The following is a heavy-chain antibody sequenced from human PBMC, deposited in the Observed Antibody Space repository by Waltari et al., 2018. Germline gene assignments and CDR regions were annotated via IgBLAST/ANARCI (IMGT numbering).Heavy chain of an antibody. CDR1: GFTFSSYA. V-gene: IGHV3-30-3*01. CDR2: ISYDGSNK. CDR3: AREGNYDRRGVPGAFDI. D-gene: IGHD3-22*01. Sequence: QVQLVESGGGVVQPGRSLRLSCAASGFTFSSYAMHWVRQAPGQGLEWVAVISYDGSNKYYADSVKGRFTISRDNSKNTLYLQMNSLRAEDTAVYYCAREGNYDRRGVPGAFDIWGQGTMVTVSS. J-gene: IGHJ3*02.